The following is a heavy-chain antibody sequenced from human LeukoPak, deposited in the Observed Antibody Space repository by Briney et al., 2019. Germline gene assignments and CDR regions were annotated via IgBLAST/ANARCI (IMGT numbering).Heavy chain of an antibody. Sequence: PGGSLRLSCAASGFIFDDHGMTWVRQAPGKGLEWVSGINWNGGSTGYAGSVKGRFTISRDNAKNSLYLQMNSLRAEDTAVYFCARKGEVTVPTKNAFDLWGQGTMVTVSS. CDR2: INWNGGST. CDR1: GFIFDDHG. D-gene: IGHD2-21*02. CDR3: ARKGEVTVPTKNAFDL. V-gene: IGHV3-20*04. J-gene: IGHJ3*01.